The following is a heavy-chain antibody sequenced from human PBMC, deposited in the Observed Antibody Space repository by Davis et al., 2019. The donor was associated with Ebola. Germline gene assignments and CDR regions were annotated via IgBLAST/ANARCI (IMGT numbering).Heavy chain of an antibody. V-gene: IGHV1-18*01. CDR3: ARDPVVTPFDY. J-gene: IGHJ4*02. Sequence: SVTVSCKASVYTFTSHGISWVRQAPGQGLEWMGWISAYNGNTNYAQKLQGRVTMTTDTSTSTAYMELRSLRSDDTAVYYCARDPVVTPFDYWGQGTLVTVSS. D-gene: IGHD4-23*01. CDR2: ISAYNGNT. CDR1: VYTFTSHG.